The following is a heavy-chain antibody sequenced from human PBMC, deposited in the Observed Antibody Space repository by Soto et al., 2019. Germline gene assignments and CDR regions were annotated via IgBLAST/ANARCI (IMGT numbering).Heavy chain of an antibody. CDR2: INPSGGST. V-gene: IGHV1-46*03. CDR1: GYTFTSYY. D-gene: IGHD3-16*01. J-gene: IGHJ4*02. Sequence: SWKISCERSGYTFTSYYMHWVRQAPGQGLEWMGIINPSGGSTSYAQKFQGRVTMTRDTSTSTVYMELSSLRSEDTAVYYCAREISFDYWGQGTLVTVSS. CDR3: AREISFDY.